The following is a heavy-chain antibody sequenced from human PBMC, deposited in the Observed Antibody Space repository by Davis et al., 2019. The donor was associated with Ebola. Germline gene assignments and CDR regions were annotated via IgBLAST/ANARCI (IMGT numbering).Heavy chain of an antibody. D-gene: IGHD6-19*01. CDR3: ARHVSTGWFSWFDP. CDR1: GDNFSRSW. CDR2: IYLGDSDT. J-gene: IGHJ5*02. Sequence: GESLKISCKGSGDNFSRSWIGWVRQTPGKGLEWMGIIYLGDSDTRYKSSFEGQVTISADKSMNTAYLQWNSLKASGTGIYYCARHVSTGWFSWFDPWGQGTPVTVSS. V-gene: IGHV5-51*01.